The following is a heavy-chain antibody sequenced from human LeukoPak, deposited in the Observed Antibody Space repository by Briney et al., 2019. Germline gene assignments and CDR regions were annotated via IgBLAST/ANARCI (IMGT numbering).Heavy chain of an antibody. J-gene: IGHJ4*02. Sequence: ASVKVSCKASGYTFTSYYMHWVRQAPGQGLEWMGIINPSGGSTSYAQKFQGRVTITRNTSISAAYMELSSLRSEDTAVYYCARVEYYYGSGSYYLSYYFDYWGQGTLVTVSS. CDR1: GYTFTSYY. CDR2: INPSGGST. V-gene: IGHV1-46*01. CDR3: ARVEYYYGSGSYYLSYYFDY. D-gene: IGHD3-10*01.